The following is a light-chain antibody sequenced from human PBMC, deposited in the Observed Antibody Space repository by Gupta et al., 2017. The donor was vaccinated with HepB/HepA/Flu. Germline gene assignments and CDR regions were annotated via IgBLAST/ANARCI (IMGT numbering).Light chain of an antibody. V-gene: IGLV3-21*03. CDR2: DDS. J-gene: IGLJ3*02. Sequence: SYVLTQPPSVSVAPGKTARITCGGDNIGSKSVPWYQQKPGQAPVLVVYDDSDRPSGIPERFSGSNSGNTATLTISRVEDGDEADYYCQVWDTTTDHPVFGGGTKLTVL. CDR3: QVWDTTTDHPV. CDR1: NIGSKS.